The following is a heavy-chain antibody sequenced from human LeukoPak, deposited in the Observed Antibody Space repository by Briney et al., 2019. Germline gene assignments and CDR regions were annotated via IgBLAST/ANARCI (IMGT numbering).Heavy chain of an antibody. CDR1: GFIVSSNY. CDR2: IYADGNT. CDR3: AREGRDGGFDY. Sequence: GGSLRLSCAASGFIVSSNYLSWVRQAPGKGLEWVSVIYADGNTYSADSVKGRFTISRDHSKNTLYLQMTSLTAEDTAVYYGAREGRDGGFDYWGQGTLVNVSS. D-gene: IGHD5-24*01. J-gene: IGHJ4*02. V-gene: IGHV3-53*01.